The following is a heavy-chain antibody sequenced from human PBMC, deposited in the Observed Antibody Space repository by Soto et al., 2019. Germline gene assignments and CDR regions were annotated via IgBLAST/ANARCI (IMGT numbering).Heavy chain of an antibody. CDR3: ARVYYDFWSGYYYFDY. J-gene: IGHJ4*02. V-gene: IGHV4-4*02. CDR1: GGSISSSNW. CDR2: IYHSGST. Sequence: SETLSLTCAVSGGSISSSNWWSWVRQPPGKGLEWIGEIYHSGSTNYNPSLKSRVTISVDKSKNQFSLKLSSVTAADTAVYYCARVYYDFWSGYYYFDYWGQGTLVTVSS. D-gene: IGHD3-3*01.